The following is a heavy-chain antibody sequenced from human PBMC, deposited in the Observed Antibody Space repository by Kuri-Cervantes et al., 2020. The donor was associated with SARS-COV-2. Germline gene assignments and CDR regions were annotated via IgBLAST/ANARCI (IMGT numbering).Heavy chain of an antibody. CDR1: GFTVSSNY. V-gene: IGHV3-21*01. D-gene: IGHD2-2*01. J-gene: IGHJ4*02. Sequence: GESLKISCAASGFTVSSNYMNWVRQAPGKGLEWVSSISSSSTYVYYADSVRGRFTISRDNAKNSVYLQMNSLRAEDTAVYYCARVDVVVPAAVPQFDYWGQGTLVTVSS. CDR3: ARVDVVVPAAVPQFDY. CDR2: ISSSSTYV.